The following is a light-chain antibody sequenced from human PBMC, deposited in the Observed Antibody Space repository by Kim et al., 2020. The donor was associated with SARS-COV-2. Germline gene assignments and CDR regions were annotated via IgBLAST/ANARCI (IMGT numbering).Light chain of an antibody. CDR1: SSNIGNNA. CDR2: YDD. J-gene: IGLJ3*02. CDR3: AAWDDSLNVWV. V-gene: IGLV1-36*01. Sequence: ELTQPPSVSEAPRQRVTISCSGSSSNIGNNAVNWYQQLPGKAPKLLIYYDDLLPSGVSDRFSGSKSGTSASLAISGLQSEDEADYYSAAWDDSLNVWVFGGGTQLTVL.